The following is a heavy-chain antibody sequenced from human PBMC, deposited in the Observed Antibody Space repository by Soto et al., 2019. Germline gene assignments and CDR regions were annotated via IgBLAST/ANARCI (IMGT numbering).Heavy chain of an antibody. J-gene: IGHJ5*02. Sequence: GGSLRLSCAASGFTFSSYSMNWVRQTPGKGLEWVSSISSSGSYIYYADSVKGRFTISRDNAKNSLYLQMNSLRAEDTAVYYCARDPLWFGELSLNNWFDPWGQGTLVTVSS. D-gene: IGHD3-10*01. CDR2: ISSSGSYI. CDR3: ARDPLWFGELSLNNWFDP. V-gene: IGHV3-21*01. CDR1: GFTFSSYS.